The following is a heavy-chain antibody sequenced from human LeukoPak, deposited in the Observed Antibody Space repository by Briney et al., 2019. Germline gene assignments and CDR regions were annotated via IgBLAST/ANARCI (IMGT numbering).Heavy chain of an antibody. CDR1: GFTFISYG. J-gene: IGHJ4*02. CDR2: ISHDGSNK. Sequence: GGSLRLSCAASGFTFISYGMHWVRQAPGKRLEWGAVISHDGSNKYYADSVKGRFTISRDNSKNTLYLQINSLRAEDTAMYYCATDYGGNSGPDWGQGTLVTVSS. D-gene: IGHD4-23*01. V-gene: IGHV3-30*03. CDR3: ATDYGGNSGPD.